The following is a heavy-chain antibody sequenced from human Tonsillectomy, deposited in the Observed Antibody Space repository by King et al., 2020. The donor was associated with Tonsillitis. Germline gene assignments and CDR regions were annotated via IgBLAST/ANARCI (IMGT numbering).Heavy chain of an antibody. CDR1: GGSISSSGYY. CDR2: IDYSGST. V-gene: IGHV4-39*01. Sequence: QLQESGPGLVKPSETLSLTCTVSGGSISSSGYYWGWIRQPPGKGLEWIGSIDYSGSTYYNPSLKSRVTISVDTSKTQFSLKLSSVTAADTAVFYCARRTELLAFDYWGQGTLVTVSS. D-gene: IGHD1-26*01. J-gene: IGHJ4*02. CDR3: ARRTELLAFDY.